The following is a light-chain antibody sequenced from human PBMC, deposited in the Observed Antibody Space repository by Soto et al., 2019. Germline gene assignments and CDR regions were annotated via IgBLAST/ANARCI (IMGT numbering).Light chain of an antibody. J-gene: IGKJ1*01. V-gene: IGKV1-5*01. Sequence: DIQMTQSPSTLSASVGDRVTITCRASQTINSWLAWYQQKPGKAPRLLIYDASSLESGVPSRVNGSGSGTEFTLTISSLQPDDFATYYCQQYSSYWTFGQGTKVEIK. CDR3: QQYSSYWT. CDR2: DAS. CDR1: QTINSW.